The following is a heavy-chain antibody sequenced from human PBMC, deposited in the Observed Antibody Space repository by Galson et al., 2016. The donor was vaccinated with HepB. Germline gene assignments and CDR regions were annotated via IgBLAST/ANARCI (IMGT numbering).Heavy chain of an antibody. CDR3: AHTETATTEGTAGFHH. J-gene: IGHJ4*02. D-gene: IGHD1-7*01. CDR2: IYWYVV. Sequence: PALVKPTQTLTLTCTFSGFSLSTYGVGVGWIRQPPGGALEWLGIIYWYVVRYRPSLHGRLTITKETSKNEVVLAVTNLDPDDTGTYYCAHTETATTEGTAGFHHWGQGVLVIVSS. CDR1: GFSLSTYGVG. V-gene: IGHV2-5*01.